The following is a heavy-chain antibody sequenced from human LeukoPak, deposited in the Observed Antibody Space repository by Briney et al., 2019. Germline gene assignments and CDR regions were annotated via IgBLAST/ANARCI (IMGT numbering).Heavy chain of an antibody. J-gene: IGHJ4*02. D-gene: IGHD6-13*01. CDR2: IYYSGST. CDR1: GVSISSYY. Sequence: SETLSLTCTVSGVSISSYYWSWIRQPPGKGLEWIGYIYYSGSTNYNPSLKSRVTISVDTSKNQFSLKLSSVTAADTAVYYCAREWGYSSSWPENWGQGTLVTVSS. V-gene: IGHV4-59*12. CDR3: AREWGYSSSWPEN.